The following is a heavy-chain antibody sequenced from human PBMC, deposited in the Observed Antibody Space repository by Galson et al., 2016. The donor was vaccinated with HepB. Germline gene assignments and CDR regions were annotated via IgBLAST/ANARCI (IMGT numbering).Heavy chain of an antibody. Sequence: SLRLSCAASGFTFSDAWMTWVRQAPGKGLEWVDHIKSKIDGGTTEYGAPVKGRFTISRDDSKSTLYLRMNSLKTEDTAVYYCAAFQYGAGAYYNVDYWGQGSLVTVSS. D-gene: IGHD3-10*01. V-gene: IGHV3-15*01. CDR1: GFTFSDAW. CDR3: AAFQYGAGAYYNVDY. J-gene: IGHJ4*02. CDR2: IKSKIDGGTT.